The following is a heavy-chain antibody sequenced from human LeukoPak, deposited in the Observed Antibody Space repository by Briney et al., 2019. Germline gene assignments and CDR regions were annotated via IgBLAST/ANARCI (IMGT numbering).Heavy chain of an antibody. CDR2: INHSGST. CDR1: GGSFSGYY. Sequence: PSETLSLTCAVYGGSFSGYYWSWIRQPPGKGLEWIGEINHSGSTNYNRSLKSRVTISVDTSKNQFSLKLSSVTAADTAVYYCARERPSYYDILTGYYPRSLPYYFDYWGQGTLVTVSS. J-gene: IGHJ4*02. D-gene: IGHD3-9*01. V-gene: IGHV4-34*01. CDR3: ARERPSYYDILTGYYPRSLPYYFDY.